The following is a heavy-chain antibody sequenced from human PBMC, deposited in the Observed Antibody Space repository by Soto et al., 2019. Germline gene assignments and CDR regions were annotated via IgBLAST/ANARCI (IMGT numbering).Heavy chain of an antibody. CDR1: GFTFSSSA. D-gene: IGHD3-22*01. CDR3: AKDRGHAYYYDSSSNY. CDR2: ISGSGGST. Sequence: EVQLLESGGGLVQPGGSLRLSCAASGFTFSSSAMSWVRQAPGKGLEWVSAISGSGGSTYYADSVKGRFTISRDNSKNTLYLKMNSLRAEETEVYYCAKDRGHAYYYDSSSNYWGPGTLVTVSS. V-gene: IGHV3-23*01. J-gene: IGHJ4*02.